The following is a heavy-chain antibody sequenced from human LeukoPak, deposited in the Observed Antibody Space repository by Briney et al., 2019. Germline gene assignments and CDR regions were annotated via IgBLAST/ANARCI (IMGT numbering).Heavy chain of an antibody. D-gene: IGHD4-23*01. J-gene: IGHJ4*02. CDR1: GYTFNSYY. V-gene: IGHV1-46*02. Sequence: ASAKVSCKASGYTFNSYYMHWVRQAPGQGLEWVGLISPTGDSTNYAQTFRGRVTMTRDTSTNTVYMDLSSLRSEDTAVYYCAREASGGYFDYWGQGTLVIVSS. CDR2: ISPTGDST. CDR3: AREASGGYFDY.